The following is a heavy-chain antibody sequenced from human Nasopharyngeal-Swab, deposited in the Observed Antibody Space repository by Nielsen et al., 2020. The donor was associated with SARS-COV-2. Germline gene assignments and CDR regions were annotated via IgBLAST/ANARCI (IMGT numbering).Heavy chain of an antibody. CDR1: GYTFTSYY. CDR2: INPNSGGT. V-gene: IGHV1-2*02. CDR3: ARAGLVVVPAAMGY. Sequence: ASVQISCKASGYTFTSYYMHWVRQAPGQGLEWMGWINPNSGGTNSAQKFQGRVTMTRDTSISTAYMELSRLRSDDTAVYYCARAGLVVVPAAMGYWGQGTLVTVSS. D-gene: IGHD2-2*01. J-gene: IGHJ4*02.